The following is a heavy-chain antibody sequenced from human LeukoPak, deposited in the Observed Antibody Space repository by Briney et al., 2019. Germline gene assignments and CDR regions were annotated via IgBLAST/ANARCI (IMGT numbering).Heavy chain of an antibody. CDR3: ARDSSSSPLYYYYYMDV. CDR2: IIPIFGTA. V-gene: IGHV1-69*13. CDR1: GGTFSSYA. Sequence: GASVKVSCKASGGTFSSYAISWVRQAPGQGLEWMGGIIPIFGTANYAQKFQGRVTITADESTSTAYMELSSLRSEDTAVYYCARDSSSSPLYYYYYMDVWGKGTTVTVSS. J-gene: IGHJ6*03. D-gene: IGHD6-6*01.